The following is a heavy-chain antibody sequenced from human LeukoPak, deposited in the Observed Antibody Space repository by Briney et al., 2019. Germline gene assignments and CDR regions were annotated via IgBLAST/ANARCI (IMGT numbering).Heavy chain of an antibody. CDR3: AKDSCSSTSCYPEGDY. D-gene: IGHD2-2*01. V-gene: IGHV3-30*02. CDR2: IRYDGSNK. J-gene: IGHJ4*02. CDR1: GFTFSSYG. Sequence: GGSLRLPCAASGFTFSSYGMHWVRQAPGKGLEWVAFIRYDGSNKYYADSVKGRFTISRDNSKNTLYLQMNSLRAEDTAVYYCAKDSCSSTSCYPEGDYWGQGTLVTVSS.